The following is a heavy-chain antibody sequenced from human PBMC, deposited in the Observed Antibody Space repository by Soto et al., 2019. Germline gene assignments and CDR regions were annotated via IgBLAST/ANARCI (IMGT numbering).Heavy chain of an antibody. D-gene: IGHD5-12*01. J-gene: IGHJ6*02. CDR1: GFTFSSYA. CDR2: ISGSGGST. Sequence: TGGSLRLSCAASGFTFSSYAMSWVRQAPGKGLEWVSAISGSGGSTYYADSVKGRFTISRDNSKNTLYLQMNSLRAEDTAVYYCAKEALTDIYYYYYGMDVWGQGTTVTVSS. CDR3: AKEALTDIYYYYYGMDV. V-gene: IGHV3-23*01.